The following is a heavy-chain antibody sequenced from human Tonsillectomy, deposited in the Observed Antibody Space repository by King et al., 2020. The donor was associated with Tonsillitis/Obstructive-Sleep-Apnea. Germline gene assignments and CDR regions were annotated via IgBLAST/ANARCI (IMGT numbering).Heavy chain of an antibody. V-gene: IGHV3-74*01. Sequence: VQLVESGGGLVQPGGSLRLSCAASGFTFSSYWMLWVRQAPGKGLVWVSRINSDGSSTSYADSVKGRFTISRDNAKNTLYLQMNSLRAEDTAVYYCARYDFWSGYFDYWGQGTLVTVSS. CDR2: INSDGSST. D-gene: IGHD3-3*01. CDR1: GFTFSSYW. CDR3: ARYDFWSGYFDY. J-gene: IGHJ4*02.